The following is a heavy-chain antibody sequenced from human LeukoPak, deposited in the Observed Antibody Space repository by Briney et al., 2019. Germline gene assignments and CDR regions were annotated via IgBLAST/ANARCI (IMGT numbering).Heavy chain of an antibody. CDR3: AKGDGFDY. D-gene: IGHD5-24*01. J-gene: IGHJ4*02. CDR2: ISGSGGST. Sequence: QPGGSLRLSCAASGFTFSSYAMSWVRQAPGKGLEWVSAISGSGGSTYYAYSVKRRFTISSDNSKNTLYLEMNSLRAEDRAVYYCAKGDGFDYWGQGPLVTVSS. V-gene: IGHV3-23*01. CDR1: GFTFSSYA.